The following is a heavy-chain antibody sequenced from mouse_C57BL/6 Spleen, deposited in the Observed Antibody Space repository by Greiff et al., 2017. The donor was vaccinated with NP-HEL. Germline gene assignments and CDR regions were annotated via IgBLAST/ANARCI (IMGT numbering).Heavy chain of an antibody. CDR3: ARHDYSNYVFYAMDY. J-gene: IGHJ4*01. CDR2: ISGGGGNT. Sequence: EVMLVESGGGLVKPGGSLKLSCAASGFTFSSYTMSWVRQTPEKRLEWVATISGGGGNTYYPDSVKGRFTISRDNAKNTLYLQMSSLRSEDTALYYCARHDYSNYVFYAMDYWGQGTSVTVSS. D-gene: IGHD2-5*01. CDR1: GFTFSSYT. V-gene: IGHV5-9*01.